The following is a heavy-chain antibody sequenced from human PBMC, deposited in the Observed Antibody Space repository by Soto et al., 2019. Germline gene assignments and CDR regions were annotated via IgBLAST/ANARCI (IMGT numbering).Heavy chain of an antibody. D-gene: IGHD2-2*01. J-gene: IGHJ6*02. CDR3: ARDIVVVPAALTGVWAYYYYGMDV. V-gene: IGHV3-48*02. CDR1: GFTFSSYS. Sequence: VGSLRLSCAASGFTFSSYSMNWVRQAPGNGLEWVSYISSSSSTIYYADSVKGRFTISRDNAKNSLYLQMNSLRDEDTAVYYCARDIVVVPAALTGVWAYYYYGMDVWGQGTTVTVSS. CDR2: ISSSSSTI.